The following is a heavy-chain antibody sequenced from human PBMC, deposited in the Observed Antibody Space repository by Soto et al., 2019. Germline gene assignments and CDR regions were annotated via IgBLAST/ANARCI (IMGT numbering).Heavy chain of an antibody. Sequence: ASVKVSCKASGGTFSSYAISWVRQAPGQGLEWMGGIIPIFGTANYAQKFQGRVTITADESTSTAYMELSSLRSEDTAAYYCASRQYYYDSSGYIPGAFDIWGQGTMVTVSS. CDR2: IIPIFGTA. CDR1: GGTFSSYA. V-gene: IGHV1-69*13. D-gene: IGHD3-22*01. J-gene: IGHJ3*02. CDR3: ASRQYYYDSSGYIPGAFDI.